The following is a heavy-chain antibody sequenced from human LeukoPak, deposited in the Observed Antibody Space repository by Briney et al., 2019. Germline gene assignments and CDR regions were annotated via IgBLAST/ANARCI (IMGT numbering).Heavy chain of an antibody. D-gene: IGHD6-13*01. Sequence: GGSLRLSCASSGFTVSSNYMSWVRQAPGKGLEWVSVIYRGGSTYYADSVKGRFTISRDNSKNTLYLQMNSLRAEDTAVYYCARGRAAAAPFDYWGQGTLVTVSS. V-gene: IGHV3-53*01. CDR1: GFTVSSNY. CDR3: ARGRAAAAPFDY. CDR2: IYRGGST. J-gene: IGHJ4*02.